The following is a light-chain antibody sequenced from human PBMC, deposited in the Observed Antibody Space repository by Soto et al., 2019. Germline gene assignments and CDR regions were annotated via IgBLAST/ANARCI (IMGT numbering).Light chain of an antibody. CDR3: MQAALFPPLT. V-gene: IGKV2-24*01. CDR2: QIS. Sequence: EIVLTQTPLSSPVTLGQPASISCRSSQSLVHSDGNTYLNWLHQRPGQPPRLLIYQISKRFSGVPDRFSGSGAGTDFTLTISRVEAEDVGFYYCMQAALFPPLTFGQGTKVEIK. CDR1: QSLVHSDGNTY. J-gene: IGKJ1*01.